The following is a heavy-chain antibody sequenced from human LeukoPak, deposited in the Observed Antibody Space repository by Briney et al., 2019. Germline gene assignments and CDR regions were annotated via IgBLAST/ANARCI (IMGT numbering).Heavy chain of an antibody. CDR2: ISGSGGST. V-gene: IGHV3-23*01. J-gene: IGHJ4*02. D-gene: IGHD3-22*01. CDR3: AKGVTMIVVASFDY. Sequence: GGSLRLSCAASGCTFSSYGMSWVRQAPGKGLEWVSAISGSGGSTYYADSVRGRFTISRDNSKNTLYLQMNSLRAEDTAVYYCAKGVTMIVVASFDYWGQGTRVTVSS. CDR1: GCTFSSYG.